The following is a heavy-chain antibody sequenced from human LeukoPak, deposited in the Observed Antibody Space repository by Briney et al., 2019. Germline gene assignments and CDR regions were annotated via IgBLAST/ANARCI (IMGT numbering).Heavy chain of an antibody. Sequence: ASVKVSCKASGYTFTGYYMHWVRQAPGQGLEWMGRINPNSGGTNYAQKFQGRVTMTRDTSISTAYVELSRLRSDDTAVYYCARLDYYDSSGYYHADDAFDIWGQGTWSPSLQ. CDR3: ARLDYYDSSGYYHADDAFDI. CDR2: INPNSGGT. V-gene: IGHV1-2*06. J-gene: IGHJ3*02. D-gene: IGHD3-22*01. CDR1: GYTFTGYY.